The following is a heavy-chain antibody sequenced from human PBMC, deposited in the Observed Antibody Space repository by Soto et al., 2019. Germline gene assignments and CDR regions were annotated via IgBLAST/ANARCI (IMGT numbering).Heavy chain of an antibody. D-gene: IGHD3-9*01. CDR2: IIPIFGTA. J-gene: IGHJ6*02. CDR1: GGTFSSYA. Sequence: SVKVSCKASGGTFSSYAISWVRQAPGQGLEWMGGIIPIFGTANYAQKFQGRVTITADKSTSTAYMELSSLRSEDTAVYYCARGNYDILTGYPYYYYYGMDVWGQGTTVTVSS. CDR3: ARGNYDILTGYPYYYYYGMDV. V-gene: IGHV1-69*06.